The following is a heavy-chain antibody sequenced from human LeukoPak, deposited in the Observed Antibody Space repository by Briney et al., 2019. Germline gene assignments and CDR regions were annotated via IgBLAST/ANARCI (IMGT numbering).Heavy chain of an antibody. CDR2: ISFSGATT. CDR1: GFSFSSYA. D-gene: IGHD2-2*02. CDR3: AKFYVPAAIPDNWFDP. J-gene: IGHJ5*02. V-gene: IGHV3-23*01. Sequence: GGSLRLSCAASGFSFSSYAMIWVRQPPGRGLEWVSAISFSGATTYYADSVKGRFTISRDNSKNTLYLQMNSLRAEDTAVYYCAKFYVPAAIPDNWFDPWGQGTLVTVSS.